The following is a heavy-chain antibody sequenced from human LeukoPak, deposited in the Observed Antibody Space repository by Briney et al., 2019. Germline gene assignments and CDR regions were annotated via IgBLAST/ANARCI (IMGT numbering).Heavy chain of an antibody. CDR3: ARGVSSGFYYEFDC. CDR2: IHSGGST. Sequence: SGGSLRLSCAASEFTVSSNYMSWVRQAPGKGLEWVSVIHSGGSTYYADSVKGRFTISRDNSKNTLYLQMNSLRAEDTAVYYCARGVSSGFYYEFDCWGQGTLVTVSS. V-gene: IGHV3-53*01. J-gene: IGHJ4*02. CDR1: EFTVSSNY. D-gene: IGHD3-22*01.